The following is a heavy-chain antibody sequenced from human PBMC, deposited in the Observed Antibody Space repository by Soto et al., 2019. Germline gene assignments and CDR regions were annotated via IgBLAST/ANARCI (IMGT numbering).Heavy chain of an antibody. CDR1: GGSFSGYY. CDR3: ARVPPGDFWSGYTEADWFDY. CDR2: INHSGST. D-gene: IGHD3-3*01. Sequence: SETLSVTCAVYGGSFSGYYWSWSRQPPWKGLEWIGEINHSGSTNYNPSLKSRVTISVDTSKNQFSLKLSSVTAADTAVYYCARVPPGDFWSGYTEADWFDYRGQGTLVTVSS. V-gene: IGHV4-34*01. J-gene: IGHJ5*01.